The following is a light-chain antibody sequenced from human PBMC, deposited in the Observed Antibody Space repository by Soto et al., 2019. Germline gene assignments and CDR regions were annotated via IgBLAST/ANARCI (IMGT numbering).Light chain of an antibody. V-gene: IGKV1-5*01. CDR2: DAS. Sequence: DIKLTHSPSTLSASVGDKVTITCRASQSISSGLAWYQQKPGKAPKLLIYDASSLESGVPSRFSGSGSGTEFTLTISSLQPDDFATYYCQQYNSYSLTFGPGTKVDIK. J-gene: IGKJ3*01. CDR1: QSISSG. CDR3: QQYNSYSLT.